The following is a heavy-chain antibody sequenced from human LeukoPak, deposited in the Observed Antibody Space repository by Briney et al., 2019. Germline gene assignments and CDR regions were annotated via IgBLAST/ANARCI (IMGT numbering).Heavy chain of an antibody. CDR3: ARGPYCSGGTCYSTGRYFDL. CDR1: GGSISSYY. Sequence: PSETLSLTCTVSGGSISSYYWSWIRQPPGKGLEWIGYIYYSGSTYYNPSLKSRVTISVDTSKNQFSLKLSSVTAADTAVYYCARGPYCSGGTCYSTGRYFDLWGRGTLVTVSS. D-gene: IGHD2-15*01. CDR2: IYYSGST. V-gene: IGHV4-59*08. J-gene: IGHJ2*01.